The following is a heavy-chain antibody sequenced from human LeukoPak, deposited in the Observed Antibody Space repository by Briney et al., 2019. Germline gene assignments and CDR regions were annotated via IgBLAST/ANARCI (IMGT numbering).Heavy chain of an antibody. CDR1: GYTFTSYW. D-gene: IGHD3-22*01. V-gene: IGHV5-51*01. Sequence: KVSCKASGYTFTSYWIGWVRQMPGKGLEWMGIIYPGDSDTTYSPSFQGQVTISADKSIKTAYLQWSSLKASDTAMYYCARQYNYYDSSGYSDYWGQGTLVTVSS. J-gene: IGHJ4*02. CDR3: ARQYNYYDSSGYSDY. CDR2: IYPGDSDT.